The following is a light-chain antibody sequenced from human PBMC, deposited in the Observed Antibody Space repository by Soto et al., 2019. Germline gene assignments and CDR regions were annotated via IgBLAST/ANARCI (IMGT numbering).Light chain of an antibody. Sequence: QSVLTQPPSVSAAPGQKVTISCSGSSSNIGGNSVSWYQQLPGTAPKLLIHRTFQRPSGVPARFSGSKSDTSASLAISGLQSEDEADYYCAAWDDTLSAYVFGTGTKVTVL. CDR1: SSNIGGNS. CDR3: AAWDDTLSAYV. J-gene: IGLJ1*01. V-gene: IGLV1-44*01. CDR2: RTF.